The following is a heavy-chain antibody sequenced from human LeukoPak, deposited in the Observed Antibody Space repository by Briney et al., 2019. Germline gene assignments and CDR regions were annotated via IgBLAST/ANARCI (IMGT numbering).Heavy chain of an antibody. Sequence: SETLSLTCTVSGASLSRYYWSGIRQPPGKALEWIGYIYYSGSSTYSPSLQSRVTLSVDTSKNQFSLRLSSVTAADTAVYYCASGGGWELPYNFDYWGQGTLVTVSS. CDR2: IYYSGSS. CDR3: ASGGGWELPYNFDY. D-gene: IGHD1-26*01. V-gene: IGHV4-59*08. J-gene: IGHJ4*02. CDR1: GASLSRYY.